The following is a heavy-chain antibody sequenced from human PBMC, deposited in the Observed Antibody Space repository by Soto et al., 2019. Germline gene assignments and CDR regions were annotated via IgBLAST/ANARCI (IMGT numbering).Heavy chain of an antibody. Sequence: HPGGSLRLSCAASGFTFSGYSVNWVRQAPGKGLEWVSYISSGSKTIYYAESVKGRFTVSRDNARNSQYLQMNSLRDEDTAVYYRAREDILGVRSFDYWGQGTLVTVSS. J-gene: IGHJ4*02. CDR3: AREDILGVRSFDY. CDR1: GFTFSGYS. CDR2: ISSGSKTI. V-gene: IGHV3-48*02. D-gene: IGHD3-9*01.